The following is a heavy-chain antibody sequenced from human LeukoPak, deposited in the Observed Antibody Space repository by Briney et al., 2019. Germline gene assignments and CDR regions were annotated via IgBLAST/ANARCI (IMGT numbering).Heavy chain of an antibody. CDR2: VSPGGDKT. CDR3: AKEKAVARSSGWHAFDV. D-gene: IGHD6-19*01. V-gene: IGHV3-23*01. Sequence: GGSLRLSCAASGFTFSSHAMSWARQAPGKGLQWVSAVSPGGDKTYYADSVKGRFTVSRDNSRNTLYLQMNSLRADDTAVYFCAKEKAVARSSGWHAFDVWGQGSLVTVS. J-gene: IGHJ3*01. CDR1: GFTFSSHA.